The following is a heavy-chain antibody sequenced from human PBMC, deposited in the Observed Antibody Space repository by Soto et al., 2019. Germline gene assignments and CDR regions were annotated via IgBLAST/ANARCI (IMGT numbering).Heavy chain of an antibody. CDR1: GFTFSSYG. Sequence: GGSLRLSCAASGFTFSSYGMHWVRQAPGKGLEWVAVIWYDGSNKYYADSVKGRFTISRDNSKNTLYLQMNSLRAEDTAVYYYARDLYSSSLRYHHYYGMDVWGQGTTVTFSS. CDR3: ARDLYSSSLRYHHYYGMDV. V-gene: IGHV3-33*01. CDR2: IWYDGSNK. J-gene: IGHJ6*02. D-gene: IGHD6-13*01.